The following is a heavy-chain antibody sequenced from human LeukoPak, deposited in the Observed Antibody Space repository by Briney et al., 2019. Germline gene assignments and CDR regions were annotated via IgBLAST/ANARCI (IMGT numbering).Heavy chain of an antibody. V-gene: IGHV6-1*01. Sequence: SQTLSLTCAISGDSVSSNSATWNWIRQSPSRGLEWLGRTYYRSSWSTDYAVSVKSRITINPDTSKSQFSLHLSSVTAADTAVYYCARLHLDIVATIFDYWGQGTLVTVSS. D-gene: IGHD5-12*01. CDR2: TYYRSSWST. J-gene: IGHJ4*02. CDR1: GDSVSSNSAT. CDR3: ARLHLDIVATIFDY.